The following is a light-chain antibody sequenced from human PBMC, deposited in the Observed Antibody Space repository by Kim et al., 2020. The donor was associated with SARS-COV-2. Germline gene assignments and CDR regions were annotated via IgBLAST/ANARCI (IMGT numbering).Light chain of an antibody. J-gene: IGKJ4*01. CDR3: QQSFTTPLLT. CDR1: QRISTY. CDR2: AAS. Sequence: DIQMTQSPSSLSASVGDRVTITCRASQRISTYLNWYQQQPGKPPRLLIYAASSLQSGVPSRFSGSGSGTDFTLTINSLQPEDFATYYCQQSFTTPLLTFGGGTKVDIK. V-gene: IGKV1-39*01.